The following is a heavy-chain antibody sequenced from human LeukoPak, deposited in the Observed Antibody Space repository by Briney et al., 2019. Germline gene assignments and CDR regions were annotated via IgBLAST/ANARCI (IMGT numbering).Heavy chain of an antibody. CDR3: ARVFERWQWLERGYYFDY. Sequence: SETLSLTCTVSGGSISSYYWSWIRQPPGKGLEWIGYIYYSGSTNYNPSLKSRVTISVDTSKNQFSLKLSSVTAADTAVYYCARVFERWQWLERGYYFDYWGQGTLVTVSS. CDR1: GGSISSYY. J-gene: IGHJ4*02. CDR2: IYYSGST. V-gene: IGHV4-59*12. D-gene: IGHD6-19*01.